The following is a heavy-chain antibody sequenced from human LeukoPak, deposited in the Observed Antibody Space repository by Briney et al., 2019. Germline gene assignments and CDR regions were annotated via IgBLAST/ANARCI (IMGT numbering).Heavy chain of an antibody. J-gene: IGHJ4*02. CDR1: EFTVSSYY. Sequence: GGSLRLSCAASEFTVSSYYMNWVRQAPGKGLEWVSGLHRSGYTYYLDSVKGRFTVSRDSSKNTVYLQMDSLRAEDTAVYYCARDLIRFLEWPAFGYWGQGTLVTVSS. V-gene: IGHV3-53*01. D-gene: IGHD3-3*01. CDR3: ARDLIRFLEWPAFGY. CDR2: LHRSGYT.